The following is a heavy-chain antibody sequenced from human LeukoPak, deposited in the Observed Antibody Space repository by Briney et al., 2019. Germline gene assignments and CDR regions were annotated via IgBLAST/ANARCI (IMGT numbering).Heavy chain of an antibody. CDR3: ARDPRTVRI. CDR2: ISGNGGVI. CDR1: GFTFSSYG. D-gene: IGHD1-1*01. Sequence: GGSLRLSCAASGFTFSSYGMSWVRQAPGKGLEWLSYISGNGGVIQYADSVKGRFTISRDNAKNLLYLQMDSLRVEDTAIYYCARDPRTVRIWGQGTLVTVSS. V-gene: IGHV3-48*04. J-gene: IGHJ4*02.